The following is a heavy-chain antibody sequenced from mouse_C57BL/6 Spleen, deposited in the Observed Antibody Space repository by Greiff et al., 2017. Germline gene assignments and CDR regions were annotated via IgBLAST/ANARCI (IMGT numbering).Heavy chain of an antibody. CDR2: FYPGSGSI. CDR1: GYTFTEYT. J-gene: IGHJ4*01. Sequence: QVQLQQSGAELVKPGASVKLSCKASGYTFTEYTIHWVKQRSGQGLEWIGWFYPGSGSIKYNEKFKDKATLTADKSSSTVYMELSRLTSEDSAVYFGARHEDKNYGYDRGYAMDYWGQGTSVTVSS. CDR3: ARHEDKNYGYDRGYAMDY. V-gene: IGHV1-62-2*01. D-gene: IGHD2-2*01.